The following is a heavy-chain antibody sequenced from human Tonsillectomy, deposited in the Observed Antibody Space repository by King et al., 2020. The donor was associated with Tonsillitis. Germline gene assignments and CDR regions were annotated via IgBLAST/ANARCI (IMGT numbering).Heavy chain of an antibody. CDR2: IYYSGST. V-gene: IGHV4-39*01. CDR1: GGSISSSSYY. J-gene: IGHJ3*02. CDR3: ARLGTYDAFDI. Sequence: QLQESGPGLVKPSETLSLTCTVSGGSISSSSYYWGWIRQPPGKGLEWIGSIYYSGSTYYNPSLKSRVTISVDTSKNQFSLKLSSVTAADTAVYYCARLGTYDAFDIWGQGTMVTVSS.